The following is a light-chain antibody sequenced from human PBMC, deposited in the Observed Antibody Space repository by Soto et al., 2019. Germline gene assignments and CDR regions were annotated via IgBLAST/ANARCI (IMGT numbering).Light chain of an antibody. CDR2: GSF. J-gene: IGKJ4*01. CDR3: QQSGSTLFT. V-gene: IGKV3-20*01. Sequence: EVVLTQSPGTLSLHPGERATLSCRASQTVSSNYLAWYQQKPGQAPRLLIYGSFNRAPGIPHRFSGSGSGTDFTLTISRLEPEDFAVYYCQQSGSTLFTFGGGTKVDIK. CDR1: QTVSSNY.